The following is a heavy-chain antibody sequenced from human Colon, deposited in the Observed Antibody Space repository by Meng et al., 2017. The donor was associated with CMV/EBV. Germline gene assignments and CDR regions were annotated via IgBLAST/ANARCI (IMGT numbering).Heavy chain of an antibody. J-gene: IGHJ4*02. CDR2: ITWHSANI. D-gene: IGHD5-12*01. CDR3: AKDIAVRVSANFRYSPPGDY. Sequence: SLKISCVASGFTFEDYAMHWVRQAPGQGLEWVAGITWHSANIAYADSVKGRFTISRDNAKNSLYLQMNNLRPEDTAFYYCAKDIAVRVSANFRYSPPGDYWGQGTLVIVSS. CDR1: GFTFEDYA. V-gene: IGHV3-9*01.